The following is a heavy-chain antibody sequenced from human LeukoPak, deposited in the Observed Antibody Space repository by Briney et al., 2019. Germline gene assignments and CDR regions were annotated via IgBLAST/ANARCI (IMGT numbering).Heavy chain of an antibody. D-gene: IGHD2/OR15-2a*01. CDR2: ISWNSGSI. CDR1: GFTFDDYA. J-gene: IGHJ4*02. V-gene: IGHV3-9*01. CDR3: ASLSPRDY. Sequence: GGSLRLSCAASGFTFDDYAMHWVRQAPGKGLEWVSGISWNSGSIGYADSVKGRFTISRDNAKNSLYLQMNSLRAEDTALYYCASLSPRDYWGQGTLVTASS.